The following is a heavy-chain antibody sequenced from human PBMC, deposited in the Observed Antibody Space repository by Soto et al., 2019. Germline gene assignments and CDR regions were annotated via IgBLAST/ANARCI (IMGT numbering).Heavy chain of an antibody. J-gene: IGHJ4*02. D-gene: IGHD6-13*01. CDR2: TYYRSKWHN. Sequence: QVHLQQSGPGLVKPSQTLSLTCAISGDSVSSNSAAWNWFRQSPSRGLEWLGRTYYRSKWHNDYAVSVKSRITINQDTSKNKFSLQLNSVTPEDTAVYYCARDTGSSWSTFDYWGQGTLVTVSS. CDR3: ARDTGSSWSTFDY. V-gene: IGHV6-1*01. CDR1: GDSVSSNSAA.